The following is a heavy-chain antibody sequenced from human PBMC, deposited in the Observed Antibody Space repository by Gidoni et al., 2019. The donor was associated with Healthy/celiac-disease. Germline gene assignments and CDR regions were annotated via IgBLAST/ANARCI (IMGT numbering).Heavy chain of an antibody. J-gene: IGHJ5*02. CDR2: IYHSGST. CDR3: ARGFDYGGNWFDP. V-gene: IGHV4-30-2*01. CDR1: GASISSGGYS. D-gene: IGHD4-17*01. Sequence: QLQLQESGSGLVKPSQTLSLTCAVSGASISSGGYSWSWIRQPPGKGLEWIGYIYHSGSTYYNPSLKSRVTISVDRSKNQFSLKLSSVTAADTAVYYCARGFDYGGNWFDPWGQGTLVTVSS.